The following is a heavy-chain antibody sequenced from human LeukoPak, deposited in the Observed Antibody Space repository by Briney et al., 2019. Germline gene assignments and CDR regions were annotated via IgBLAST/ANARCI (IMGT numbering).Heavy chain of an antibody. CDR3: ARLPGYCSSTCCYGYYMDV. D-gene: IGHD2-2*03. Sequence: SETLSLTCTVSGGSISSYYWSWIRQPPGKGLEWIGYIYYSGSTNYNPSLKSRVTISVDTSKNQFSLKLSSVTAADTAVYYCARLPGYCSSTCCYGYYMDVWGKGTTVTISS. V-gene: IGHV4-59*01. J-gene: IGHJ6*03. CDR2: IYYSGST. CDR1: GGSISSYY.